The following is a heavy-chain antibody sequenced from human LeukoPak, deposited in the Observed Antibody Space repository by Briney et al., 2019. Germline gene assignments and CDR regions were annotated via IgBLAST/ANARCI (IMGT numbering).Heavy chain of an antibody. D-gene: IGHD3-3*01. CDR3: ARDKAYYDFWSGYYTGYYYYYMDV. V-gene: IGHV4-30-2*01. Sequence: PSETLSLTCTVSGGSISSGGYYWSWIRQPPGKGLEWIGYIYHSGSTYYNPSLKSRVTISVDRSKNQFSLKLSSVTAADTAVYYCARDKAYYDFWSGYYTGYYYYYMDVWGKGTTVTVSS. CDR2: IYHSGST. CDR1: GGSISSGGYY. J-gene: IGHJ6*03.